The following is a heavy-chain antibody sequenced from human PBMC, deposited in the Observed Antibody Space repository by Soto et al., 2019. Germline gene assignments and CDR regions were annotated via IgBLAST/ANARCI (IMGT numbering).Heavy chain of an antibody. D-gene: IGHD6-19*01. V-gene: IGHV3-66*01. J-gene: IGHJ4*02. CDR3: ARDSRGWYRFDY. CDR2: TYTAGTT. Sequence: PGGSLRLSCAASGFTVRSNYMTWVRQAPGKRLEWVSFTYTAGTTSYADSVKGRFIIARDDSRNTLYLQMNSLRVEDTAVYFCARDSRGWYRFDYWGQGTLVTVSS. CDR1: GFTVRSNY.